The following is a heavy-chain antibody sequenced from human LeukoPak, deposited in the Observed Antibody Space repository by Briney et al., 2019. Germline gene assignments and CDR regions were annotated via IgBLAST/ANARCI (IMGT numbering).Heavy chain of an antibody. CDR2: IYTSGST. J-gene: IGHJ4*02. V-gene: IGHV4-4*07. CDR3: ARAARRVGATFDY. D-gene: IGHD1-26*01. Sequence: PSETLSLTCTVSGYSISSGYYWGWIRQPAGKGLEWIGRIYTSGSTNYNPSLKSRVTMSVDTSKNQFSLKLSSVTAADTAVYYCARAARRVGATFDYWGQGTLVTVSS. CDR1: GYSISSGYY.